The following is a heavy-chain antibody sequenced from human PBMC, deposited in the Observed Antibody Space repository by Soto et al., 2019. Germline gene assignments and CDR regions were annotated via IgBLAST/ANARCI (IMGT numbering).Heavy chain of an antibody. V-gene: IGHV1-18*01. J-gene: IGHJ4*02. CDR2: ISAYNGNK. Sequence: QVQLVQSGAEVKKPGASVKVSCKASGYTFTSYGIIWVRQAPGQGLEWMGWISAYNGNKNYAQKLQVRVTMTTDTSTSKAYMELRSLRSDDTAVYYCARISLDPRYDYIWGSYNWGQGTLVTVSS. D-gene: IGHD3-16*01. CDR3: ARISLDPRYDYIWGSYN. CDR1: GYTFTSYG.